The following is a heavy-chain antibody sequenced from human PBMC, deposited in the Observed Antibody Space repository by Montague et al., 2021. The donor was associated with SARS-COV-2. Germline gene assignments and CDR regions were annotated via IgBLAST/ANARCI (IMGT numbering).Heavy chain of an antibody. V-gene: IGHV4-59*13. Sequence: SETLSLTCTVSGGSISPYYWNWIRQPPGKGLEWIGYIYYTGGTKYNPSLKSRVSMSVDTSKNQFSLRLTSVGAADTAVYYCARIAMAATFDSWGQGAPVTVSS. D-gene: IGHD6-19*01. J-gene: IGHJ4*02. CDR2: IYYTGGT. CDR3: ARIAMAATFDS. CDR1: GGSISPYY.